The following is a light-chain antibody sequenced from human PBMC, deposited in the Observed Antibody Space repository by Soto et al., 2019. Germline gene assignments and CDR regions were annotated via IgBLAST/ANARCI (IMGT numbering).Light chain of an antibody. Sequence: IVMTQSPDSLAVSLGERATISCKSSQSVLYNSTNKKYLGWYQQKAGQPPKLLIFWVSTRESGVPDRISGRGSGTEFTLIIISLEAEDVVGYYCQQHHIQSWTFGQGTKVDIK. CDR2: WVS. CDR3: QQHHIQSWT. CDR1: QSVLYNSTNKKY. J-gene: IGKJ1*01. V-gene: IGKV4-1*01.